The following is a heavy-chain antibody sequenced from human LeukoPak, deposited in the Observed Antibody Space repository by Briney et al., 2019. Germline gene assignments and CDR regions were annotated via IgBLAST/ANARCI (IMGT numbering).Heavy chain of an antibody. CDR3: ATWSDAWEFDY. Sequence: GGSLRLSCAASGFTFSSSWMTWVRQATGKGLEWVAHIKEDGNDKYYVDSVTGRFTISRDNKKNSLYLQMSSLRAEDTAVYYCATWSDAWEFDYWGQGSLVSVSS. J-gene: IGHJ4*02. CDR1: GFTFSSSW. D-gene: IGHD1-26*01. V-gene: IGHV3-7*05. CDR2: IKEDGNDK.